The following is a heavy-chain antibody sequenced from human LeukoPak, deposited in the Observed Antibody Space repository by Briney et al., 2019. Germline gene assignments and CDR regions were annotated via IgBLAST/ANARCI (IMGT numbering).Heavy chain of an antibody. CDR3: ARGRGFYDSSASYRFDY. V-gene: IGHV1-18*01. Sequence: ASVKVSCKASGYTFTSFGISWVRQAPGQGLEWRGWISAHNGKTNYAQKFQDRVTMTTDTSTRTAYMELRSLRSDDTAVYYCARGRGFYDSSASYRFDYWGQGTLVTVSS. CDR2: ISAHNGKT. J-gene: IGHJ4*02. D-gene: IGHD3-22*01. CDR1: GYTFTSFG.